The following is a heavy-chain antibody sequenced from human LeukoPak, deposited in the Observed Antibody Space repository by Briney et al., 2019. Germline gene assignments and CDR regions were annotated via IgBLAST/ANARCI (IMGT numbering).Heavy chain of an antibody. CDR1: GFTLSSYW. D-gene: IGHD2-15*01. CDR2: IKQDGSEK. CDR3: ARVGGAWELLL. Sequence: GGSLRLSCAASGFTLSSYWMSWVRQAPGKGLEWVANIKQDGSEKYYVDSVKGRFTISRDNAESSLYLQMNSLRGEDTAVYFCARVGGAWELLLWGQGTLVTVS. J-gene: IGHJ4*02. V-gene: IGHV3-7*01.